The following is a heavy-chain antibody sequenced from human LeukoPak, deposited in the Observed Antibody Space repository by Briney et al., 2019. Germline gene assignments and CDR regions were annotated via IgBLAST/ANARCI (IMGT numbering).Heavy chain of an antibody. CDR2: ISSSSSTI. CDR1: GFTFNSYG. CDR3: AKLFKAYSSSWIDY. J-gene: IGHJ4*02. V-gene: IGHV3-48*01. Sequence: GGSLRLSCAASGFTFNSYGMSWVRQAPGKGLEWVSYISSSSSTIYYADSVKGRFTISRDNAKNSLYLQMDSLRAEDTAIYYCAKLFKAYSSSWIDYWGQGNLVTVSS. D-gene: IGHD6-13*01.